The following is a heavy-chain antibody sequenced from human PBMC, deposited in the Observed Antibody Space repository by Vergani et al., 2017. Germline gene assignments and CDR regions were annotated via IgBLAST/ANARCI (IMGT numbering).Heavy chain of an antibody. Sequence: EVHLLESGGGLVQSGGSLRLSCAASEYTFSDVWMSWVRQAPGKGLEWVARIKSNADGGSADYAASVKGRFTISRDNSKNTLYLQMNSLRAEDTAVYYCANTAPAAIAPFDYWGQGTLVTVSS. CDR2: IKSNADGGSA. CDR3: ANTAPAAIAPFDY. CDR1: EYTFSDVW. D-gene: IGHD2-2*02. J-gene: IGHJ4*02. V-gene: IGHV3-15*01.